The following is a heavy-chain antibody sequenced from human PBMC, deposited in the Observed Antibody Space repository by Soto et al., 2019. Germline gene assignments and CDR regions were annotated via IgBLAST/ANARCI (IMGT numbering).Heavy chain of an antibody. J-gene: IGHJ4*02. CDR3: TRREYFNGSGSYSPDY. Sequence: EVQLVESGGGLVQPGGSLNLSCEASGFTFSGSAMHWVRRASGKGLGWVGGIRSKANSYATAYAASVKGRFTISRDDSKNTAYLQMNSLKTEDTAVYYCTRREYFNGSGSYSPDYWGQGTLVTVSS. CDR2: IRSKANSYAT. CDR1: GFTFSGSA. D-gene: IGHD3-10*01. V-gene: IGHV3-73*01.